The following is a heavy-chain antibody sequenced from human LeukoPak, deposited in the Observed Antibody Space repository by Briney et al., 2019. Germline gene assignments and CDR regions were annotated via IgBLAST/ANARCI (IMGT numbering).Heavy chain of an antibody. CDR1: GFTFSSYA. CDR3: AKVFARQWLVYAFDI. D-gene: IGHD6-19*01. V-gene: IGHV3-23*01. J-gene: IGHJ3*02. CDR2: ISGSGGST. Sequence: GGSLRLSCAASGFTFSSYAMSWVRQAPGKGREWISAISGSGGSTYYADSVKGRFTISRDNSKNTLYLQMNSLRAEDTAVYYCAKVFARQWLVYAFDIWGQGTMVTVSS.